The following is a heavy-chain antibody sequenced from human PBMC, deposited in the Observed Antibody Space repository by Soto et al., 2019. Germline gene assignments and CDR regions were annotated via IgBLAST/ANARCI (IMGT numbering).Heavy chain of an antibody. J-gene: IGHJ6*03. CDR3: ARGPYYDLIWNYCYRDV. D-gene: IGHD3-16*01. CDR1: GGSISGHY. V-gene: IGHV4-59*08. Sequence: QVQLQQSGPGLVKPSETLSLSCSASGGSISGHYGSWVRQTPGKGREWIGYTSYSGSTNYNPSLKRRVTISVDTSRNHSSLRPSSVMAAVTAVYYCARGPYYDLIWNYCYRDVWGKGTTVTVSS. CDR2: TSYSGST.